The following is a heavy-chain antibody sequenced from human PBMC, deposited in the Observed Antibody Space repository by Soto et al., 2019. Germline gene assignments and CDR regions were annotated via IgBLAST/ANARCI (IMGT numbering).Heavy chain of an antibody. J-gene: IGHJ4*02. V-gene: IGHV4-31*03. Sequence: SETLSLTCTVSGGSISSGGYYWSWIRQHPGKGLEWIGYIYYSGSTYYNPSLKSRVTISVDTSKNQFSLKLSSVTAADTAVYYCARVLRYCSSTSCYPSQIDYWGQGTLVTVSS. CDR2: IYYSGST. CDR3: ARVLRYCSSTSCYPSQIDY. CDR1: GGSISSGGYY. D-gene: IGHD2-2*01.